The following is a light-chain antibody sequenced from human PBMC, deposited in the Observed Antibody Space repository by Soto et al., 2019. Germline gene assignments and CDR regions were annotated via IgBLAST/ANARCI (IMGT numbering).Light chain of an antibody. CDR3: QQYDNWPPLT. V-gene: IGKV3-15*01. Sequence: EVVMPQSPATLSVSPGEGVTLSCRASQSVRSTLAWSLKNPGQAPSLLFYVASTRATGIPARFSGSGSGTEFTLTISSLQSEDFAVYYCQQYDNWPPLTFGGGTKVEIK. CDR2: VAS. CDR1: QSVRST. J-gene: IGKJ4*01.